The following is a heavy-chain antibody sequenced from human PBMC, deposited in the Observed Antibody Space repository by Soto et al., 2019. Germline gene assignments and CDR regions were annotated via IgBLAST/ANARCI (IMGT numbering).Heavy chain of an antibody. Sequence: QVQLVQSGAEVKKPGASVKVSCKASGYTFTSYDINWVRQATGQGLEYLGWMNPNSGNTAHVQKFQGRVTMPWDTSXPTANRKLSSRRSEDTAGYFCARGIKSGAYSRWFDPWGQGTLVTVSS. CDR1: GYTFTSYD. CDR2: MNPNSGNT. D-gene: IGHD4-17*01. J-gene: IGHJ5*02. CDR3: ARGIKSGAYSRWFDP. V-gene: IGHV1-8*01.